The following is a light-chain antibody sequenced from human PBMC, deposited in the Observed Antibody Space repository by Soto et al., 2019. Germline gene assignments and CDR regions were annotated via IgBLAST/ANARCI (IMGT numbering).Light chain of an antibody. CDR1: QSVRNN. Sequence: EIVMTQSPATLSVSPGERATLSCRASQSVRNNLAWYQQKPGQAPRLLIYGASKRATGIPARFSGSGSGTEFTLTISSLQSEDFALYYCQQYKNWPPITFGQGTRLEIK. CDR2: GAS. J-gene: IGKJ5*01. CDR3: QQYKNWPPIT. V-gene: IGKV3-15*01.